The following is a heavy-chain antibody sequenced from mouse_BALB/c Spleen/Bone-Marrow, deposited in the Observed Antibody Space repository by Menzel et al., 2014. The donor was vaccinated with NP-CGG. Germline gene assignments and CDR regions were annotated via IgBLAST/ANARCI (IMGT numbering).Heavy chain of an antibody. J-gene: IGHJ2*01. V-gene: IGHV5-17*02. D-gene: IGHD4-1*01. CDR2: ISSGSSTI. CDR3: ATGTRDY. Sequence: EVQVVESGGGLVQPGGSRKLSCAASGFTFSSFGMHWVRQAPEKGLEWVAYISSGSSTIYYADTVKGRFTISRDNPKNTLFLQMTSLRSEDTAMYYCATGTRDYWGQGTTLTVSP. CDR1: GFTFSSFG.